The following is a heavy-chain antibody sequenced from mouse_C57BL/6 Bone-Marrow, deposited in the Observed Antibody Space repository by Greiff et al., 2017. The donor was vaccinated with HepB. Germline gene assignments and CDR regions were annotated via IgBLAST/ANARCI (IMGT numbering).Heavy chain of an antibody. J-gene: IGHJ2*01. CDR1: GFTFSDYG. Sequence: EVKLMESGGGLVKPGGSLKLSCAASGFTFSDYGMHWVRQAPEKGLEWVAYISSGSSTIYYADTVKGRFTISRDNAKNTLFLQMTSLRSEDTAMYYCARAYYSNPDYWGQGTTLTVSS. CDR3: ARAYYSNPDY. D-gene: IGHD2-5*01. V-gene: IGHV5-17*01. CDR2: ISSGSSTI.